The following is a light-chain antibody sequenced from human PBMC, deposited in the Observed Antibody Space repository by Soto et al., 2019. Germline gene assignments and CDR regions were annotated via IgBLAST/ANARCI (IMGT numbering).Light chain of an antibody. J-gene: IGKJ1*01. V-gene: IGKV3-15*01. CDR1: QSISDT. CDR2: GAS. Sequence: EIVMTQSPATLSVSPGGRATLSCRASQSISDTLAWYQQKPGQAPRLLIHGASTRATGCPARFSGSGSGTDFTLTISSLXXXXXAVYYCQQYNNWPWTFGQGTKVEIK. CDR3: QQYNNWPWT.